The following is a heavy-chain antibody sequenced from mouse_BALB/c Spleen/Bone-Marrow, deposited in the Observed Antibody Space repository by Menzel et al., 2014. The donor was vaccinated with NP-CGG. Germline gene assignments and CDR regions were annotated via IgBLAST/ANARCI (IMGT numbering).Heavy chain of an antibody. Sequence: LVKTGASVKISCKASGYSFTGYYMHWVKQSHGKSLEWIGYISCYNGATSYNQKFKGKATFTVDTSSSTAYMQFNSLTSEDSAVYYCARSTGSLFYFDHWGQGTTLTVSS. CDR1: GYSFTGYY. D-gene: IGHD4-1*01. CDR2: ISCYNGAT. J-gene: IGHJ2*01. CDR3: ARSTGSLFYFDH. V-gene: IGHV1S34*01.